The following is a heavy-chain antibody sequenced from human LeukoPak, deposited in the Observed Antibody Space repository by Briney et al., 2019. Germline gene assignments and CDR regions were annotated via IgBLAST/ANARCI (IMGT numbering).Heavy chain of an antibody. Sequence: GESLKISCKGSGYSFTTYWIGWVRQLPGKGLEWMGIIYPGDSDTRYSPSFQGQVTISADKSISTAYLQWSSLKASDTAMYYCARGPYCDSTSCYSRHFQHWGQGTLVTVSS. CDR1: GYSFTTYW. J-gene: IGHJ1*01. CDR2: IYPGDSDT. D-gene: IGHD2-2*02. CDR3: ARGPYCDSTSCYSRHFQH. V-gene: IGHV5-51*01.